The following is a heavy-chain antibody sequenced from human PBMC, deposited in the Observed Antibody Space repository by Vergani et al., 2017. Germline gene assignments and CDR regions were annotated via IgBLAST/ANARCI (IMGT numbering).Heavy chain of an antibody. Sequence: EVQLVESGGGLVQPGGSLRLSCAASGFTFSSYDMHWVRQATGKGLEWVSAIGTAGDTYYPGSVKGRFTLSRENAKNSLYLQMNSLRAGDTAVYYCARGVIVGATPYYYYGMDVWGQGTTVTVSS. D-gene: IGHD1-26*01. CDR2: IGTAGDT. CDR3: ARGVIVGATPYYYYGMDV. V-gene: IGHV3-13*01. CDR1: GFTFSSYD. J-gene: IGHJ6*02.